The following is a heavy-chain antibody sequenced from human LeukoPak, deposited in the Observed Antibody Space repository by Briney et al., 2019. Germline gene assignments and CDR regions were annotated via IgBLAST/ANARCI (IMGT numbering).Heavy chain of an antibody. CDR3: ARGGYYYDSSGPLSY. V-gene: IGHV3-30-3*01. J-gene: IGHJ4*01. CDR2: ISYDGSNK. CDR1: GFTFSSYA. Sequence: PGRSLRLSCAASGFTFSSYAMHWVRQAPGKGLEWVAVISYDGSNKYYADSVKGRFTISRDNSKNTLYLQMNSLRAEDTAVYYCARGGYYYDSSGPLSYWGHGTLVTVSS. D-gene: IGHD3-22*01.